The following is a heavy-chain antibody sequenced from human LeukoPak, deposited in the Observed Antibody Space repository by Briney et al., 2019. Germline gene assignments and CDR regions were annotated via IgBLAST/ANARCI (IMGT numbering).Heavy chain of an antibody. D-gene: IGHD6-25*01. Sequence: PSETLSLTCTVSGGPISSYYWSWIRQPPGKGLEWIANIYHTGSTNYNPSLSSRVTISIDTAKNQFSPKLTSVTAADTAVYYCARRGRNSSGWQDYLWGQGTLVTVSS. CDR2: IYHTGST. V-gene: IGHV4-59*01. CDR3: ARRGRNSSGWQDYL. J-gene: IGHJ4*02. CDR1: GGPISSYY.